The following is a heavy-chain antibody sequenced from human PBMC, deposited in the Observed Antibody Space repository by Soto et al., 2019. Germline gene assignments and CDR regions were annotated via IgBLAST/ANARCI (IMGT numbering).Heavy chain of an antibody. CDR2: VHPSGST. V-gene: IGHV4-34*01. CDR1: RASLGYHY. Sequence: SDTLSLTCPVVRASLGYHYWALIRQSPDKGLETIGEVHPSGSTDYNPSLKSRLTLSLDTSKNQFSLKVASVTAADTAVYFCARGKPSGYRFGPRNFFYYGLDVWGPGTTVTVA. J-gene: IGHJ6*02. CDR3: ARGKPSGYRFGPRNFFYYGLDV. D-gene: IGHD5-18*01.